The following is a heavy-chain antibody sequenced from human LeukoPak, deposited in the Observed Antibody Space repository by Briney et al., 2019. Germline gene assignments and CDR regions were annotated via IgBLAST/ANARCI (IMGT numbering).Heavy chain of an antibody. CDR2: INTDGSST. J-gene: IGHJ6*03. V-gene: IGHV3-74*01. CDR3: ARDQAQSSGYYYMDV. Sequence: GGSLRLSCAASGFTFSSYWMHWVRQAPGKGLVWVSRINTDGSSTSYADSVKGRFTISRDTAKNTLYLQMNSLRAEDTAVYYCARDQAQSSGYYYMDVWGKGTTVTVSS. D-gene: IGHD6-19*01. CDR1: GFTFSSYW.